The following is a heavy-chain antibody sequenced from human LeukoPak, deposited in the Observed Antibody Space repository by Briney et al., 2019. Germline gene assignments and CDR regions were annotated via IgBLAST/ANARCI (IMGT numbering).Heavy chain of an antibody. CDR1: GFTFSSYA. D-gene: IGHD6-19*01. CDR3: AKGKYSSGWYGDY. V-gene: IGHV3-23*01. CDR2: VSGSGVST. Sequence: RGSLRLSCAASGFTFSSYAMSWVRQAPGKGLEWVSGVSGSGVSTSYADSVKGRFIVSRENSKNTLYLQMNSLRAEDTAVYYCAKGKYSSGWYGDYWGQGTLVTVSS. J-gene: IGHJ4*02.